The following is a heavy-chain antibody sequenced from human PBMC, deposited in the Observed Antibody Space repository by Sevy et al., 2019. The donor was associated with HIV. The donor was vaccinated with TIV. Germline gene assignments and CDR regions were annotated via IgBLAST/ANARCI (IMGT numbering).Heavy chain of an antibody. CDR2: ISYDGSNK. CDR3: ARAPYYYDSSGYYYLDY. J-gene: IGHJ4*02. CDR1: GFTFSSYA. Sequence: GGSLRLSCAASGFTFSSYAMHWVRQAPGKGLEWVAVISYDGSNKYYADSVKGRFTISRDNSKNTLYLQMNSLRAEDTAVYYCARAPYYYDSSGYYYLDYWGQRTLVTVSS. D-gene: IGHD3-22*01. V-gene: IGHV3-30*04.